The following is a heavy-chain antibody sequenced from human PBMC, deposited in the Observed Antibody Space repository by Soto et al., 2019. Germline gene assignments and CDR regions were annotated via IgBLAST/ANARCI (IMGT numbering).Heavy chain of an antibody. V-gene: IGHV4-34*01. CDR3: ARGLIVWFGELSRRGGYYYYMDV. CDR1: GGSFSGYQ. CDR2: INDTGNI. Sequence: QVQLQQWGAGLLKPSETLSLTCAVYGGSFSGYQWTWIRQTPGKGLEWIGEINDTGNINYNPSLKSLGTLFTDPPKKRISLKLSSVTAADTAVYYCARGLIVWFGELSRRGGYYYYMDVWGKGTTVTVSS. D-gene: IGHD3-10*01. J-gene: IGHJ6*03.